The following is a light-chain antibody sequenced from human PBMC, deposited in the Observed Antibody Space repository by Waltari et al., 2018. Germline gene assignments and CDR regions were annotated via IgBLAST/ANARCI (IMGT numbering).Light chain of an antibody. Sequence: EIVLPQSPATLSLSPGERATLSCRASQSVSSDLAWYQQKPGQAPRLLIYDASNRATGIPARFSGSGSGTDFTLTISSLEPEDFAVYYCQQRSNWPLTFGGGTKVEIK. CDR3: QQRSNWPLT. J-gene: IGKJ4*01. V-gene: IGKV3-11*01. CDR1: QSVSSD. CDR2: DAS.